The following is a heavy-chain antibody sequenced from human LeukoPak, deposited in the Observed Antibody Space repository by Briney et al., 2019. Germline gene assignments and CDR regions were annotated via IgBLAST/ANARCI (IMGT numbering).Heavy chain of an antibody. CDR3: ARDARPSYYYGSGSLHNWFDP. J-gene: IGHJ5*02. D-gene: IGHD3-10*01. CDR2: INPNSGGT. Sequence: ASVKVSCKASGYTFTSYDINWVRQATGQGLEWMGWINPNSGGTNYAQKFQGRVTMTRDTSISTAYMELSRLRSDDTAVYYCARDARPSYYYGSGSLHNWFDPWGQGTLVTVSS. CDR1: GYTFTSYD. V-gene: IGHV1-2*02.